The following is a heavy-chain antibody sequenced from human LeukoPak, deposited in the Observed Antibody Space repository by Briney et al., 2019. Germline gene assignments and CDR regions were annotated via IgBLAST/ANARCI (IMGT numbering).Heavy chain of an antibody. D-gene: IGHD2/OR15-2a*01. V-gene: IGHV4-39*07. J-gene: IGHJ4*02. CDR3: ARYSTSFHGFDY. CDR1: GVSISSSNSY. CDR2: IYYSGNT. Sequence: SETLSLTCTVSGVSISSSNSYWGWIRQPPGKGLEWIGSIYYSGNTYYNASLKSQVSISIDTSTNQFSLKLSSVTAADTAVYYCARYSTSFHGFDYWGQGALVTVSS.